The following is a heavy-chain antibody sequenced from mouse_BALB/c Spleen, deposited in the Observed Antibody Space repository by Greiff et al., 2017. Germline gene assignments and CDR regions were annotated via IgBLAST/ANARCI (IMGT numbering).Heavy chain of an antibody. CDR2: IWAGGST. CDR1: GFSLTSYG. J-gene: IGHJ2*01. Sequence: VQRVESGPGLVAPSQSLSITCTVSGFSLTSYGVHWVRQPPGKGLEWLGVIWAGGSTNYNSALMSRLSISKDNSKSQVFLKMNSLQTDDTAMYYCARDIYDGTYGYFDYWGQGTTLTVSS. V-gene: IGHV2-9*02. D-gene: IGHD2-3*01. CDR3: ARDIYDGTYGYFDY.